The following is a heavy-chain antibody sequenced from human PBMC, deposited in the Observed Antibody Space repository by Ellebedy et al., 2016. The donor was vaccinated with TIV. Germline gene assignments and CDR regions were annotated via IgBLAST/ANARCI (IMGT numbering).Heavy chain of an antibody. CDR2: IYDSGNT. V-gene: IGHV4-59*01. J-gene: IGHJ5*02. CDR3: ARGYRSGWYGELDP. CDR1: GGSISGYY. Sequence: MPSETLSLTCTVSGGSISGYYWTWIRQPPGKGLEWIGNIYDSGNTNYNPSPKSRVTISEDTAKNQFSLKVRSVTAADTAVYYCARGYRSGWYGELDPWGQGTLVTVSS. D-gene: IGHD6-19*01.